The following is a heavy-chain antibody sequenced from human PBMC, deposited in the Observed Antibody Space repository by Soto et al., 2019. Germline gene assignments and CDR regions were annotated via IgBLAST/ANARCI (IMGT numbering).Heavy chain of an antibody. Sequence: SQTLSLTCAISGDSVSSNSAAWNWISQSPSRGLEWLGRTYYRSKWYNDYAVSVKSRITINPDTSKNQFSLQLNSVTPEDTAVYYCVRGYSSGWYINYYYGMDVWGQGTTVTVSS. CDR3: VRGYSSGWYINYYYGMDV. D-gene: IGHD6-19*01. CDR1: GDSVSSNSAA. V-gene: IGHV6-1*01. J-gene: IGHJ6*02. CDR2: TYYRSKWYN.